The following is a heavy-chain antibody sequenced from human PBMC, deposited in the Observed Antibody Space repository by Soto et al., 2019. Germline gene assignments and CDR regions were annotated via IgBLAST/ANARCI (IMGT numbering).Heavy chain of an antibody. J-gene: IGHJ4*02. CDR3: ARHPPYGPLDY. CDR1: GDSGGFISSSSYH. D-gene: IGHD4-17*01. Sequence: QLQLQESGPGLVKPSETLSLTCTVSGDSGGFISSSSYHWGWIRQPPGKGLEWIGNLYYSGSTYSHPSLKSPVTISGDTSKNQFSLRLTSVTAADTAVYYCARHPPYGPLDYWGQGTLVTVSS. V-gene: IGHV4-39*01. CDR2: LYYSGST.